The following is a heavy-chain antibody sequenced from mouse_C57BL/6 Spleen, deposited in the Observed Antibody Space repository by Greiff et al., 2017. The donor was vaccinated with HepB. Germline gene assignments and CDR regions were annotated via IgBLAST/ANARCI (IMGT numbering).Heavy chain of an antibody. CDR2: INPNNGGT. Sequence: VHVKQSGPELVKPGASVKMSCKASGYTFTDYNMHWVKQSHGKSLEWIGYINPNNGGTSYNQKFKGKATLTVNKSSSTAYMELRSLTSEDSAVYYCARSYDYDAYWYFDVWGTGTTVTVSS. CDR1: GYTFTDYN. V-gene: IGHV1-22*01. D-gene: IGHD2-4*01. J-gene: IGHJ1*03. CDR3: ARSYDYDAYWYFDV.